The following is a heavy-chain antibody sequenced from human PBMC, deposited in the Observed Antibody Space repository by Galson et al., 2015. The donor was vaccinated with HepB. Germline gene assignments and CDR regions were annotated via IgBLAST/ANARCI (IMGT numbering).Heavy chain of an antibody. CDR2: INSDGSST. D-gene: IGHD6-13*01. Sequence: SLRLSCAASGFTFSSYWMHWVRQAPGKGLVWVSRINSDGSSTSYADSVKGRFTISRDNAKNTLYLQMNSLRAEDTAVYYCARADIAAAGQRKIDYWGQGTLVTVSS. V-gene: IGHV3-74*01. J-gene: IGHJ4*02. CDR3: ARADIAAAGQRKIDY. CDR1: GFTFSSYW.